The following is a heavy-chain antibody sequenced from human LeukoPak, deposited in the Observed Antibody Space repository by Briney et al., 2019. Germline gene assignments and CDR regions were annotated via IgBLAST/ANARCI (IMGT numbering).Heavy chain of an antibody. CDR1: GFTFSSYA. Sequence: GGSLRLSCAASGFTFSSYAMSWVRQAPGKGLEWVSNISGSGGGGSTYYADSVKGRFTISRDNSKNTLYLQMNSLRAEDTAVYYCGKVADAFDIWGQGTMVTVSS. CDR2: ISGSGGGGST. CDR3: GKVADAFDI. J-gene: IGHJ3*02. V-gene: IGHV3-23*01.